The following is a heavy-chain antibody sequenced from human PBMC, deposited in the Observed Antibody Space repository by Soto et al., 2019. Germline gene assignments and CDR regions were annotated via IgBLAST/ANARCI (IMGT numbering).Heavy chain of an antibody. J-gene: IGHJ4*02. V-gene: IGHV4-39*01. D-gene: IGHD2-15*01. CDR3: AKVVVGATSHSDFDS. Sequence: SETLSLTCTVSGGSIANNNYFWGWIRQPPGKGLEWIGSAAYSGGTYKNPSLKSRLTISVDTSKNQFSLKLTPVTAADTAVYYCAKVVVGATSHSDFDSWGQGTLVTVSS. CDR1: GGSIANNNYF. CDR2: AAYSGGT.